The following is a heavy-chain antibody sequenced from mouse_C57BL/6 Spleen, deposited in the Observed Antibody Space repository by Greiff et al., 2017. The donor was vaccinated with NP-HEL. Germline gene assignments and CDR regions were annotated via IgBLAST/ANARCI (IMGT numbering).Heavy chain of an antibody. Sequence: EVQLVESGGGLVQPGGSMKLSCAASGFTFSDAWMDWVRQSPEKGLEWVAEIRNKANNHATYYAESVKGRFTISRDDSKSSVYLQMNSLRAEDTGIYYCTRRGLRRDYYAMDYWGQGTSVTVSS. CDR3: TRRGLRRDYYAMDY. D-gene: IGHD2-2*01. CDR2: IRNKANNHAT. J-gene: IGHJ4*01. CDR1: GFTFSDAW. V-gene: IGHV6-6*01.